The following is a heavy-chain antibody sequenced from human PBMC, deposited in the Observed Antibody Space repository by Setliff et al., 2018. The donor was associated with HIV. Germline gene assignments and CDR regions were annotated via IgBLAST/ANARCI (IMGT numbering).Heavy chain of an antibody. CDR1: GYTFTTYG. V-gene: IGHV1-18*01. CDR3: ARVPYRSAWFSGGHDAFDI. CDR2: ISGDNGNT. Sequence: ASVKVSCKTSGYTFTTYGISWVRQAPGQGLEWMGWISGDNGNTNYAQKFQGRVTMTTDTSTNTAYMELRSLRSDDTAVYYCARVPYRSAWFSGGHDAFDIWGQGTMVTVSS. J-gene: IGHJ3*02. D-gene: IGHD6-19*01.